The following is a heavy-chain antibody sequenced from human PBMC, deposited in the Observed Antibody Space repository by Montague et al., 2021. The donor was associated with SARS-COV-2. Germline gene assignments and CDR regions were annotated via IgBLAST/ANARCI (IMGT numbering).Heavy chain of an antibody. CDR2: IKEDRSVR. J-gene: IGHJ4*02. D-gene: IGHD3-16*01. V-gene: IGHV3-7*01. CDR3: SSGDFFDY. Sequence: SLRLSCAASGFTFSSQWMSWVRQAPGKGLEWVANIKEDRSVRQYADSVKGRFTISRDNAKNSLLLQMNSLRVEDTAVYYCSSGDFFDYWGQGTLVTVSS. CDR1: GFTFSSQW.